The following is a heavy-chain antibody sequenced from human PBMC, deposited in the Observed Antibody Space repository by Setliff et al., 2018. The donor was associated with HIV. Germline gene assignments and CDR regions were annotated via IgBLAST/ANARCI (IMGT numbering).Heavy chain of an antibody. Sequence: SVKVSCKASGGTFSSYPISWVRQAPGQGLEWVGSLIPALGEPHYAQSVQGRAAITADDSTHTAYLELVNLRSDDTATFYCGRGTLYGVSDYWGPGTLVTVSS. D-gene: IGHD3-3*01. CDR2: LIPALGEP. J-gene: IGHJ4*02. CDR1: GGTFSSYP. V-gene: IGHV1-69*11. CDR3: GRGTLYGVSDY.